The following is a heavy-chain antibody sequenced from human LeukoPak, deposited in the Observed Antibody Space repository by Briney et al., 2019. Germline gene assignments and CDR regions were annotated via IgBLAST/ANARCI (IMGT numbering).Heavy chain of an antibody. CDR3: AREMSGSNDALDI. V-gene: IGHV3-13*01. CDR1: GFTLSTYD. Sequence: QPGGSLRLSCAASGFTLSTYDMHWVRQPTGEGLEWVSIIYRAGDTYYPGSVKGRFTISRDNAENSLYLQMNSLRDEDTAVYYCAREMSGSNDALDIWGQGTMVTVSS. J-gene: IGHJ3*02. CDR2: IYRAGDT. D-gene: IGHD3-10*01.